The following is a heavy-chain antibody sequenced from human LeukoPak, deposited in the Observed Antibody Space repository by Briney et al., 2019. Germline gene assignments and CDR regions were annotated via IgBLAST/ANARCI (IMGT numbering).Heavy chain of an antibody. D-gene: IGHD3-10*01. CDR1: GYTFTSYG. J-gene: IGHJ4*02. V-gene: IGHV1-18*01. CDR3: AREDLDEFGELLLRAFDY. CDR2: ISAYNGNT. Sequence: ASVKVSCKASGYTFTSYGISWVRQAPGQGLEWMGWISAYNGNTNYAQKLQGRVTMTTDTSTSTAYMELRSLRSDDTAVYYCAREDLDEFGELLLRAFDYWGQGTLVTVSS.